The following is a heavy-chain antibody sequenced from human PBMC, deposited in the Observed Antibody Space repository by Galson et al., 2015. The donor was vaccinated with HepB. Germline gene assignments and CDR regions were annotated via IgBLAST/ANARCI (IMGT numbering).Heavy chain of an antibody. D-gene: IGHD4-17*01. V-gene: IGHV3-7*03. Sequence: SLRLSCAASGLTFSSYWMSWVRQAPGKGLEWVANIKQDGSEKYYVDSVKGRFTISRDNAKNSLYLQMNSLRAEDTAVYYCARDIQNTVTTSYYYYYYYMDVWGKGTTVTVSS. J-gene: IGHJ6*03. CDR1: GLTFSSYW. CDR2: IKQDGSEK. CDR3: ARDIQNTVTTSYYYYYYYMDV.